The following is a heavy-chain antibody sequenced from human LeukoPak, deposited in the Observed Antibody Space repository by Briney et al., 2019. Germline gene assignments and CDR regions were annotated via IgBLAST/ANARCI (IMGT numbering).Heavy chain of an antibody. CDR2: IYSGGST. V-gene: IGHV3-66*01. Sequence: PGGSLRLSCAASGFTVSSNYMSWVRQAPGKGLEWVSVIYSGGSTYYADSVKGRFTISRDNSMNTLYLQMNSLRVDDTAVYYCAKGGSYCSGGSCPYDYWGQGTLVTVSS. CDR3: AKGGSYCSGGSCPYDY. J-gene: IGHJ4*02. CDR1: GFTVSSNY. D-gene: IGHD2-15*01.